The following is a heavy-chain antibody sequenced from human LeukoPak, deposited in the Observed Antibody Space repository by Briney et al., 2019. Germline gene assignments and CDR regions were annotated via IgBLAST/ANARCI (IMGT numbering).Heavy chain of an antibody. CDR3: ARESTERDSSGYV. Sequence: SETLSLTCTVSGGSMSSYYWSWIRQPPGKGLEWIGFISYSGSINYNPSLNSRVTISLDTSTHQFSLKLSSVTAADTAIYYCARESTERDSSGYVWGQGALVTVSS. J-gene: IGHJ4*02. D-gene: IGHD3-22*01. V-gene: IGHV4-59*01. CDR2: ISYSGSI. CDR1: GGSMSSYY.